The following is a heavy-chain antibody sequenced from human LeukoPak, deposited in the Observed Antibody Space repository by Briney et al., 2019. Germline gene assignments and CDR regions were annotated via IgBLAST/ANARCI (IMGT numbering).Heavy chain of an antibody. CDR1: GFTFSSYS. J-gene: IGHJ6*03. CDR3: ARVVGFLPSYYYYMDV. D-gene: IGHD2/OR15-2a*01. V-gene: IGHV3-21*01. Sequence: PGGSLRLSCAASGFTFSSYSMNWVRQAPGKGLEGVSSISSSSSYIYYADSVKGRFTISRDNAKNSLYLQMNSLRAEDTAVYYCARVVGFLPSYYYYMDVWGKGTTVTVSS. CDR2: ISSSSSYI.